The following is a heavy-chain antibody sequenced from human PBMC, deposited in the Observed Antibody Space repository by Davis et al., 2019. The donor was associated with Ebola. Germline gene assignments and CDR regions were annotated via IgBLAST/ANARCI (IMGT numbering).Heavy chain of an antibody. V-gene: IGHV4-4*07. CDR1: AGSISSYY. Sequence: PSETLSLTCTVSAGSISSYYWSWIRQPAGKGLEWIGRIYTSGSTNYNPSLKSRVTMSVDTSKNQFSMKLSSVTAADTAVYYCAGHFPGGSVPDWGQGTLVTVSS. CDR3: AGHFPGGSVPD. J-gene: IGHJ4*02. CDR2: IYTSGST. D-gene: IGHD5-12*01.